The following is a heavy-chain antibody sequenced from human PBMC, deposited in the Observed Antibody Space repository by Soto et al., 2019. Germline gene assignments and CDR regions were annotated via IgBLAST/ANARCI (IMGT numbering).Heavy chain of an antibody. CDR3: ARSHSSSWHWFDP. V-gene: IGHV3-30-3*01. CDR1: GFTFSSYP. J-gene: IGHJ5*02. D-gene: IGHD6-13*01. Sequence: QVQLMESGGGVVQPGRSLRLSCAASGFTFSSYPMHWVRQAPGKGPEWVAVISVNGNNIHYGDSVKGRFTISRDNSKNTLYLQMSSLRVEDTAVYYCARSHSSSWHWFDPWGQGTLVTVSS. CDR2: ISVNGNNI.